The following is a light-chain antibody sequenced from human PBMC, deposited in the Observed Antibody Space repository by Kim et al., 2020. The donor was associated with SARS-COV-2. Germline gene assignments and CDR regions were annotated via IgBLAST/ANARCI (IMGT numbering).Light chain of an antibody. V-gene: IGKV3-15*01. CDR2: DAT. Sequence: FPGERATLPCRASQTINNKLVWYQHKPGQAPRLLIYDATTRATGVPARFIGSGSETDFTLTISSLQSEDFAVYYCQQSNDWPPLTFGQGTKVDIK. J-gene: IGKJ1*01. CDR3: QQSNDWPPLT. CDR1: QTINNK.